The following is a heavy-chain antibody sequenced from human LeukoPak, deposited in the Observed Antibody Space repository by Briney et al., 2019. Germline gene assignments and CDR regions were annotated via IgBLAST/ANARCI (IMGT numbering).Heavy chain of an antibody. D-gene: IGHD3-22*01. J-gene: IGHJ2*01. Sequence: SGTLSLTCAVYGGSFSGYYWSWIRQPPGKGLEWIGEINHSGSTTYNPSPKTRLTISVDASTTQFSLRLSSGTAADTAVYYCARGQAEYDSSGYYYNPAAWYFDLWGRGTLVTVSS. CDR1: GGSFSGYY. V-gene: IGHV4-34*01. CDR2: INHSGST. CDR3: ARGQAEYDSSGYYYNPAAWYFDL.